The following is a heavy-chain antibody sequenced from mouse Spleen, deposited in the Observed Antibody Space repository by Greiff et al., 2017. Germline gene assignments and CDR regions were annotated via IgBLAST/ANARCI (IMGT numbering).Heavy chain of an antibody. Sequence: QVQLQQPGAELVKPGASVKLSCTASGYTFTSYWMHWVKQRPGQGLEWIGMIHPNSGSTNYNEKFKSKATLTVDKSSSTAYMQLSSLTSEDSAVYYCARTGTGPFDYWGQGTTLTVSS. D-gene: IGHD4-1*01. CDR1: GYTFTSYW. CDR2: IHPNSGST. CDR3: ARTGTGPFDY. J-gene: IGHJ2*01. V-gene: IGHV1-64*01.